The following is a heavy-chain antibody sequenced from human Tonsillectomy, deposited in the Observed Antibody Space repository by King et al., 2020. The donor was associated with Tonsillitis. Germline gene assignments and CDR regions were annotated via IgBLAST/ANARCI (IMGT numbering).Heavy chain of an antibody. V-gene: IGHV3-23*04. Sequence: QLVQSGGGLVQPGGSLRLSCAASGFTFSSYAMSWVRQAPGKGLEWVSAISGSGGSTYYADSVKGRFTISRDNSKNTLYLQLNSLRAEDTAVYYCAKVDHDYVWGSYRAFDYWGQGTLVTVSS. D-gene: IGHD3-16*02. CDR3: AKVDHDYVWGSYRAFDY. CDR2: ISGSGGST. CDR1: GFTFSSYA. J-gene: IGHJ4*02.